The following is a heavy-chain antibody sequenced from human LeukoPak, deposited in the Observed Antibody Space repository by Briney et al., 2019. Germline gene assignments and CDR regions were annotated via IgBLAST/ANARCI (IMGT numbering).Heavy chain of an antibody. CDR3: AKDLSGSYSFDY. J-gene: IGHJ4*02. CDR2: ISGSGGST. V-gene: IGHV3-23*01. CDR1: GFTFSGYS. Sequence: QSGGSLRLSCAASGFTFSGYSMNWVRQAPGKGLEWVSAISGSGGSTYYADSVKGRFTISRDNSKNTLYLQMNSLRAEDTAVYYCAKDLSGSYSFDYWGQGTLVTVSS. D-gene: IGHD1-26*01.